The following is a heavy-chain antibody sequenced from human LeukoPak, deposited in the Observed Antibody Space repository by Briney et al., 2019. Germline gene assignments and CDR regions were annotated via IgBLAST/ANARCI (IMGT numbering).Heavy chain of an antibody. D-gene: IGHD2-21*02. CDR1: GYTFTSYG. CDR3: ARGSLHCGGDCYFPPDY. CDR2: ISAYNGNT. Sequence: GASVKVSCKASGYTFTSYGISWVRQAPGQGLEWMGWISAYNGNTNYAQKLQGRVTMTTDTSTSTAYMELRSLRSDDTAVYYCARGSLHCGGDCYFPPDYWGQGTLVTVSS. J-gene: IGHJ4*02. V-gene: IGHV1-18*01.